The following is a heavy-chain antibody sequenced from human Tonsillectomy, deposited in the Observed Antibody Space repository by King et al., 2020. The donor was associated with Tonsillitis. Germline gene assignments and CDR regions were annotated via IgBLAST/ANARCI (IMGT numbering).Heavy chain of an antibody. Sequence: QLVQSGGGVVQPGRSLRLSCAASGFTFSSYTMHWVRQAPGKGLEWVALISYDGSTKYYADSVKGRFTISRDNSKNTLYLQMNSLRAEDTAVYYCAKAESAMVLSAFDIWCQGTMVTVSS. CDR1: GFTFSSYT. V-gene: IGHV3-30*18. CDR2: ISYDGSTK. CDR3: AKAESAMVLSAFDI. D-gene: IGHD5-18*01. J-gene: IGHJ3*02.